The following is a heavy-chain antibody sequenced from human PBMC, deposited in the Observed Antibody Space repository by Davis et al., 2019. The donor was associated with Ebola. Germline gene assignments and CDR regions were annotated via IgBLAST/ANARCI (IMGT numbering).Heavy chain of an antibody. CDR2: IRYDGSDI. V-gene: IGHV3-30*02. CDR3: ARFCTGGSCYSAAFHNYGMDV. Sequence: PGGSLRLSCAASGFTFSSYGMHWVRQAPGKGLEWVAFIRYDGSDIYYADSVKGRFTISRDNADNSVFLQMNDLTPDDTGIYYCARFCTGGSCYSAAFHNYGMDVWGQGTTVTVSS. CDR1: GFTFSSYG. D-gene: IGHD2-15*01. J-gene: IGHJ6*02.